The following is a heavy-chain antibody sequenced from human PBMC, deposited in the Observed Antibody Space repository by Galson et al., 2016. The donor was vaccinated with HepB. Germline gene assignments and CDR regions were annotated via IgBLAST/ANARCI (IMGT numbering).Heavy chain of an antibody. CDR3: ARGSIAAAGSGDWFDP. CDR1: GYTLTSYY. V-gene: IGHV1-46*01. J-gene: IGHJ5*02. CDR2: INPSGGST. Sequence: SVKVSCKASGYTLTSYYIHWVRQAPGQGLEWMGIINPSGGSTSYAQKFQGRVTMTRDTSTSTVYMELSSLRSEDTAVYYCARGSIAAAGSGDWFDPWGQGTLVTVSS. D-gene: IGHD6-13*01.